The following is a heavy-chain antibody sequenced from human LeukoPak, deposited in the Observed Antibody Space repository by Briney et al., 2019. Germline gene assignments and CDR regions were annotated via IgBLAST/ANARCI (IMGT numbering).Heavy chain of an antibody. CDR2: IKADASEI. Sequence: GGSLRLSCAVSGLDFSDFYMSWVRQSPGKGLEWVANIKADASEIYYLDSVKGRFTISRDNAKDSVYLQMNSLRVEDTAVYYCARGPPFDIWGQGTVVTVSS. J-gene: IGHJ3*02. V-gene: IGHV3-7*01. CDR1: GLDFSDFY. CDR3: ARGPPFDI.